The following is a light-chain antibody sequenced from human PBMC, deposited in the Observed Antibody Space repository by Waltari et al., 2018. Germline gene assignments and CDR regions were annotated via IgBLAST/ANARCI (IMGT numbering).Light chain of an antibody. Sequence: IQMTQSPSTLSASVGDRVTITCRDSQCIYTWLAWYQQKPGKAPKVLISKASTLKSGVPSRFSGSGSGTEFTLTISSLQPYDFATYYCQQYNGYSRTFGQGTKVEIK. J-gene: IGKJ1*01. V-gene: IGKV1-5*03. CDR2: KAS. CDR3: QQYNGYSRT. CDR1: QCIYTW.